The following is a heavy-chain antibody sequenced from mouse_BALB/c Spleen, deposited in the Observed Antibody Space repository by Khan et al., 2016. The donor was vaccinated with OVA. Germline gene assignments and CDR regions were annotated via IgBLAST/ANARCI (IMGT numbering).Heavy chain of an antibody. CDR2: ISYSGVT. D-gene: IGHD1-1*01. J-gene: IGHJ2*01. CDR3: ARGNYYGYYFDY. Sequence: SGPGLVKPSQSLSLTCTVTGYSITSGYAWNWIRQFPGNKLEWMGYISYSGVTSYTPSLKSRISITRDTSKNQFFLQLNSVTTEDTATYYCARGNYYGYYFDYWGQGTTLTVSP. CDR1: GYSITSGYA. V-gene: IGHV3-2*02.